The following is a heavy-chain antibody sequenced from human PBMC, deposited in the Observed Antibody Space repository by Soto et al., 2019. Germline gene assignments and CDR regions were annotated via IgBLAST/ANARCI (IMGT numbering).Heavy chain of an antibody. D-gene: IGHD4-4*01. CDR1: GFIVSDNY. J-gene: IGHJ6*02. V-gene: IGHV3-30*03. CDR2: ILHDGSAE. Sequence: GGSLRLSCAASGFIVSDNYINWVRQAPGKGLEWMALILHDGSAEYYADSVKGRFTISRDNSKSTLYLQMNSLRAEDTAVYYCARSRDGYSFYYYYGMDVWGQGTTVTVSS. CDR3: ARSRDGYSFYYYYGMDV.